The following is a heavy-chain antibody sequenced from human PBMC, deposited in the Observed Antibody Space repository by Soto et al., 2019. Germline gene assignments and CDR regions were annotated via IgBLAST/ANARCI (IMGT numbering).Heavy chain of an antibody. D-gene: IGHD6-13*01. CDR3: ARTAGGRVRGALDI. Sequence: QVHLEESGGGVVQPGTSLRLSCVASGFTFSSYGMHWVRQAPGKGLEWVAVIPNTENKKYYADSVKGRFTFSRDNSQSTLFLQLDSLMSEDTAMYYCARTAGGRVRGALDIWCQGAMVTVS. CDR1: GFTFSSYG. CDR2: IPNTENKK. V-gene: IGHV3-30-3*01. J-gene: IGHJ3*02.